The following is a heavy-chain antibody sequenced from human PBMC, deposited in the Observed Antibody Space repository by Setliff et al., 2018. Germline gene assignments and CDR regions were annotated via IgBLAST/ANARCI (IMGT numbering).Heavy chain of an antibody. CDR2: IDSSSTWI. CDR3: ARLRKDYGDYYYFDY. CDR1: GFTFSSYT. V-gene: IGHV3-21*01. Sequence: GGSLRLSCAASGFTFSSYTMNWVRQAPGQGLEWVSSIDSSSTWIYYADSVKGRFTISRDNAKNSLYLQMNSLRAEDTATYYCARLRKDYGDYYYFDYWGQGTLVTVSS. D-gene: IGHD4-17*01. J-gene: IGHJ4*02.